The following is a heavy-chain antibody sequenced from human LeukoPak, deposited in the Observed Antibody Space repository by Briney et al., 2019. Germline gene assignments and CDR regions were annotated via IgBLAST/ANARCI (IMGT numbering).Heavy chain of an antibody. D-gene: IGHD3-9*01. CDR3: ARMWVLAGYYVDY. CDR1: GYTFTSYG. Sequence: GASVKVSCKASGYTFTSYGINWVRQAPGQGLEWMGWISAYTGNTNYAQKLQDRVTMTTDTSTSTAYMELRSLRSDDTALYYCARMWVLAGYYVDYWGQGTLVTVSS. V-gene: IGHV1-18*01. J-gene: IGHJ4*02. CDR2: ISAYTGNT.